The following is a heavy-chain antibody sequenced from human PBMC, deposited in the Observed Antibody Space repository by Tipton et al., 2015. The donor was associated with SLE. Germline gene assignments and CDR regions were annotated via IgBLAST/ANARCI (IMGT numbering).Heavy chain of an antibody. CDR1: GGSISSYY. Sequence: TLSLTCTVSGGSISSYYWSWIRQPPGKGLEWIGYIYYSGSTNYNPSLKSRVTISVDTSKNQFSLKLSSVTAADTAVYYCARANPEFDPWGQGTLVTVSS. CDR2: IYYSGST. J-gene: IGHJ5*02. V-gene: IGHV4-59*01. CDR3: ARANPEFDP.